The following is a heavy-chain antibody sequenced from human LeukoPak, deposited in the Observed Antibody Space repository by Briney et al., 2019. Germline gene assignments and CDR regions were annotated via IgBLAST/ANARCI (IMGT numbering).Heavy chain of an antibody. D-gene: IGHD2-8*02. J-gene: IGHJ6*03. CDR3: ARGRAVLVPLYYYRDV. CDR1: VYTFTSYD. V-gene: IGHV1-8*01. CDR2: MNPNSGNT. Sequence: ASVKVSCKASVYTFTSYDINWLRQATGQGREWMGWMNPNSGNTGYAQKFQGRVTMTRNTSISTAYMELSSLRSDDAAVYYCARGRAVLVPLYYYRDVGGKGTTVTLPS.